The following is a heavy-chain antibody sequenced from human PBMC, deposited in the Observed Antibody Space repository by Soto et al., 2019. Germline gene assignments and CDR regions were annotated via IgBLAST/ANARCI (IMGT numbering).Heavy chain of an antibody. J-gene: IGHJ4*02. V-gene: IGHV1-69*01. CDR3: ARARSSSSGGFDY. CDR2: IIPIFGTA. CDR1: GGTFSSYA. D-gene: IGHD6-6*01. Sequence: QVQLVQSGAEVKKPGSSVKVSCKASGGTFSSYAISWVRQAPGQGLEWMGGIIPIFGTANYAQKLQGRDTITADESTSAAYMEISSLRSEDTAVYYCARARSSSSGGFDYWGPGTLVTVSS.